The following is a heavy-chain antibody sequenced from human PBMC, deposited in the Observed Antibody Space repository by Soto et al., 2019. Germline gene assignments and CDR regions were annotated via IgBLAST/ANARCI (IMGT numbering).Heavy chain of an antibody. V-gene: IGHV3-30*03. Sequence: QVQLVESGGGVVQPGRSLRLSCAVSGFTVSTYGMHWVRQAPGKGLEWVAVISRDGGTKYYADSVKGRFTISRDNSRNTLFLEMNSLRGDDMAVYYSTGAVASGYWGQGALVTVSS. CDR3: TGAVASGY. J-gene: IGHJ4*02. CDR2: ISRDGGTK. D-gene: IGHD2-8*02. CDR1: GFTVSTYG.